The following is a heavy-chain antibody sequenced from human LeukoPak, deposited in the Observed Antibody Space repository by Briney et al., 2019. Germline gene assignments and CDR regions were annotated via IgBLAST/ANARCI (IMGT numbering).Heavy chain of an antibody. CDR2: IYYSGST. Sequence: SETLSLTCTVSGGSISSSSYYWGWIRQPPGKGLEWIGSIYYSGSTYYNPSLKSRVTISVDTSQNQFSLKLSSVTAADTAVYYCARGFAIAVAGTAVGAFDIWGQGTMVTVSS. D-gene: IGHD6-19*01. CDR1: GGSISSSSYY. V-gene: IGHV4-39*01. J-gene: IGHJ3*02. CDR3: ARGFAIAVAGTAVGAFDI.